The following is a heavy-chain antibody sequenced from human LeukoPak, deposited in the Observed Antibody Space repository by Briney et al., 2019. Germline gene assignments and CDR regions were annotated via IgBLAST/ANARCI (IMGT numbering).Heavy chain of an antibody. V-gene: IGHV4-59*01. J-gene: IGHJ6*02. CDR3: ARSTVTTHGMDV. D-gene: IGHD4-17*01. Sequence: SETLSLTCTVSGGSISSYYWSWIRQPPGKGLEWIGYIYYSGSTNYKPSLKSLVTISVDTSKNQYSLKLSSVTAADTAVYYCARSTVTTHGMDVWGQGTTVTVSS. CDR1: GGSISSYY. CDR2: IYYSGST.